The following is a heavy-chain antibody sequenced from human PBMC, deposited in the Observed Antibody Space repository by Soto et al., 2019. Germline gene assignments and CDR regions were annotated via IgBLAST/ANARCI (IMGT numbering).Heavy chain of an antibody. CDR2: IIPVLGVT. CDR1: GSTFSSYT. V-gene: IGHV1-69*02. D-gene: IGHD2-21*02. Sequence: QVQLVQSGAEVRKPGSSVEVSCMASGSTFSSYTVNWVRQAPGQGLEWIGRIIPVLGVTHYARRFQGRVTITSDGSRKTAYMELTSLTSEDTAVYYCARRRYWGVDCYNKFYYGMDVWGQGTTVTVSS. CDR3: ARRRYWGVDCYNKFYYGMDV. J-gene: IGHJ6*02.